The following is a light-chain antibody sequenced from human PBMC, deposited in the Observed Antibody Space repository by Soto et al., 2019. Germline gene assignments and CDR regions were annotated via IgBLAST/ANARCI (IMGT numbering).Light chain of an antibody. V-gene: IGKV3-11*01. CDR1: RSVRSY. CDR3: QQRYAWLPTP. J-gene: IGKJ5*01. CDR2: DAS. Sequence: EIVLTQSPATLSLSPGERATLSCRASRSVRSYLAWYQQKPGQAPRLLIYDASNRAAGIPARFSGSGTETDFTLTISNLEPEDFAVYYCQQRYAWLPTPFGQGTRLEIK.